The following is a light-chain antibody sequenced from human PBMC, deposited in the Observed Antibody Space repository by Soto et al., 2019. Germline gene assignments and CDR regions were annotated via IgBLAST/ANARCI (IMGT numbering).Light chain of an antibody. J-gene: IGLJ1*01. V-gene: IGLV2-8*01. CDR2: DVT. Sequence: QSVLTQSPSASGSPGQSVTISCTGTSSDIGGYNSVSWYQQHPGKAPKVMIYDVTKRPSGVPDRFSGSKSGNTASLTVSALQAEDEADYYCSSYTDTKSLVFGTGTKATVL. CDR1: SSDIGGYNS. CDR3: SSYTDTKSLV.